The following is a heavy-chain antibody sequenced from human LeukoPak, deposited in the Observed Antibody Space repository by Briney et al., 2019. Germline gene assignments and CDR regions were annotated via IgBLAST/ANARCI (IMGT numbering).Heavy chain of an antibody. J-gene: IGHJ5*02. CDR1: GFTFTSDS. CDR3: ARGLLPDVVVTAIYYFDP. V-gene: IGHV3-21*01. CDR2: ISLSSSDM. Sequence: GSPRPSCAASGFTFTSDSLHWVRQPPGRGEEWVSSISLSSSDMYYAESVMGRFTISRDNAKNSLYLQMNTLRAEDTAVYYCARGLLPDVVVTAIYYFDPWGQGTLVTVSS. D-gene: IGHD2-21*02.